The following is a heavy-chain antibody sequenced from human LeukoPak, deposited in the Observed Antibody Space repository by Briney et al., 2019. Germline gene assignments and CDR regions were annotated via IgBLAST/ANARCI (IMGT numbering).Heavy chain of an antibody. V-gene: IGHV1-46*01. J-gene: IGHJ4*02. CDR1: EYTFSNNH. CDR3: ASEFSATYRFDY. D-gene: IGHD1-26*01. CDR2: IYSDSGRI. Sequence: ASVNVSCKAPEYTFSNNHMHWVRRSPGQGLEWMGIIYSDSGRIRYAQKFQGRVTMTRDTATSTVYMELTSLRSEDTAVYYCASEFSATYRFDYWGQGTLVTVSS.